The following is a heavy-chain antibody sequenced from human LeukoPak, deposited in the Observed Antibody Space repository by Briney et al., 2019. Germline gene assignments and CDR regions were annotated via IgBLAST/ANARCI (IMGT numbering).Heavy chain of an antibody. CDR1: GFTFSDYY. CDR2: ISSSGSTI. V-gene: IGHV3-11*04. J-gene: IGHJ5*02. Sequence: GGSLRLSCAASGFTFSDYYMSWIRQAPGKGLEWVSYISSSGSTIYYADSVKGRFTISRDNAKNSLYLQMNSLRAEDTAVYYCARERMAGYSSGWYRGPDWFDPWGQGTLVTVSS. CDR3: ARERMAGYSSGWYRGPDWFDP. D-gene: IGHD6-19*01.